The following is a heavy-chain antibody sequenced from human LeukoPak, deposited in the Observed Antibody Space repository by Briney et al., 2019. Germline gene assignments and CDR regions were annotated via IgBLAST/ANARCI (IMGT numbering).Heavy chain of an antibody. CDR1: GFTFSSYS. D-gene: IGHD5-12*01. V-gene: IGHV3-21*01. CDR2: ISSSSSYI. J-gene: IGHJ3*02. Sequence: GGSLRLSCAASGFTFSSYSMNWVRQAPGKGLEWVSSISSSSSYIYYADSVKGRFTISRDNAKNSLYLQMNSLRAGDTAVYYCARDIVATSGDAFDIWGQGTMVTVSS. CDR3: ARDIVATSGDAFDI.